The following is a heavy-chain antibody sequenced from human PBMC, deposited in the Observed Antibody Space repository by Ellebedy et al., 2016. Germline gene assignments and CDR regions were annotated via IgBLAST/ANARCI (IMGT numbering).Heavy chain of an antibody. CDR2: TYYSGST. D-gene: IGHD4-17*01. CDR3: ARAVGYGDLHAFDI. J-gene: IGHJ3*02. CDR1: GGSISSYY. Sequence: SETLSLXXTVSGGSISSYYWSWIRQPPGKGLEWIGYTYYSGSTKYYPSLKSRVTISVDTSKTHFSLKLSSVTAADTAVYFCARAVGYGDLHAFDIWGQGTMVTVSS. V-gene: IGHV4-59*08.